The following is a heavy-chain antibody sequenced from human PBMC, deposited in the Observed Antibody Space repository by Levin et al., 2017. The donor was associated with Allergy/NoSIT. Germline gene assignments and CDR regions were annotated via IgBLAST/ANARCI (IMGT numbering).Heavy chain of an antibody. Sequence: SETLSLTCTVSGGSISSGGYYWSWIRQHPGKGLEWIGYIYYSGSTYYNPSLKSRVTISVDTSKNQFSLKLSSVTAADTAVYYCARTESIYYGSPRGAAFDIWGQGTMVTVSS. D-gene: IGHD3-10*01. V-gene: IGHV4-31*03. CDR2: IYYSGST. J-gene: IGHJ3*02. CDR3: ARTESIYYGSPRGAAFDI. CDR1: GGSISSGGYY.